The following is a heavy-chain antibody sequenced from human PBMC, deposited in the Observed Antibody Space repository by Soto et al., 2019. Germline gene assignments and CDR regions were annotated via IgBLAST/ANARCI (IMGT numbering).Heavy chain of an antibody. Sequence: RASVKVSCKASGYTFTSYDINWVRQATGQGLEWMGWMNPNSGNTGYAQKFQGRVTMTRNTSISTAYMELSSLRSEDTAVYYCARGELKVVAATHIMDVWGKGTTVTVSS. V-gene: IGHV1-8*01. J-gene: IGHJ6*03. CDR2: MNPNSGNT. D-gene: IGHD2-15*01. CDR1: GYTFTSYD. CDR3: ARGELKVVAATHIMDV.